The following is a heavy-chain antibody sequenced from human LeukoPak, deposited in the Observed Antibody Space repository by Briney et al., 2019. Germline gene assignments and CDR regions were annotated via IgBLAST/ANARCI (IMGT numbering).Heavy chain of an antibody. J-gene: IGHJ4*02. V-gene: IGHV3-30*18. CDR2: ISFDGDNK. CDR1: RFTFSNYG. CDR3: AKDNVAAAGRYFDY. Sequence: PGGSLRLSCAASRFTFSNYGMHWVRQAPGKGLEWVALISFDGDNKYFADSVKGRFTISRDNSKNTLYLRMHSLRPEDTAVYYCAKDNVAAAGRYFDYWGQGTLVTVSS. D-gene: IGHD6-13*01.